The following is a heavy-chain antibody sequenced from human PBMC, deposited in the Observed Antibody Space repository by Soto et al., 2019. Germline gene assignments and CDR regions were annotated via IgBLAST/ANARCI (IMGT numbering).Heavy chain of an antibody. D-gene: IGHD6-19*01. Sequence: QVTLKESGPVLVNPTEPLTLRCTVSGLSITDSEMGVSWIRQPPGQPLEWLAHIDSSGEKCYRTFLKSRLAISKDTSKSQIVLTMTNMDPADTATYYCARRHLAVAVSPWFDPWGQGIPVTVSS. V-gene: IGHV2-26*01. CDR1: GLSITDSEMG. CDR2: IDSSGEK. J-gene: IGHJ5*02. CDR3: ARRHLAVAVSPWFDP.